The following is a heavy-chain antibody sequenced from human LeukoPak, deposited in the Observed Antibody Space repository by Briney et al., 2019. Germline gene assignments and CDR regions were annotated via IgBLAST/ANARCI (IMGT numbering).Heavy chain of an antibody. CDR2: IYPGDSDT. Sequence: GESLKISCKGSGYSLTNYWIGWVRQMPGKGLEWMGSIYPGDSDTRYSPSFQGQVTISADKSISTAYLQWSSLKASDTTMFYCARRYCSGGSCNFDYWGQGTLVTVSS. D-gene: IGHD2-15*01. J-gene: IGHJ4*02. V-gene: IGHV5-51*01. CDR3: ARRYCSGGSCNFDY. CDR1: GYSLTNYW.